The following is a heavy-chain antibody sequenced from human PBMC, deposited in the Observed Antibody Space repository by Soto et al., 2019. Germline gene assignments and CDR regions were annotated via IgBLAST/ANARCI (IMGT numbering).Heavy chain of an antibody. V-gene: IGHV1-18*01. CDR1: GYTFTSYG. Sequence: QVQLVQSGAEVKKPVASVKVSCKAAGYTFTSYGISWVRQAPGQVLEWRGWISAYNGNTNYAQKLQGIVTMTTDTSTSTAYMERRSLRSYYTAVYYCARDQAAAADSFNYYYYYGMDVWGHRTTVTVSS. J-gene: IGHJ6*02. CDR3: ARDQAAAADSFNYYYYYGMDV. D-gene: IGHD6-13*01. CDR2: ISAYNGNT.